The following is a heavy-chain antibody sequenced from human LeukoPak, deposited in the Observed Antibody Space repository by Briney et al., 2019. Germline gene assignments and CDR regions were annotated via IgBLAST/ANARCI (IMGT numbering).Heavy chain of an antibody. J-gene: IGHJ4*02. CDR2: INWNGGGR. V-gene: IGHV3-20*04. CDR3: AREWDIKSGYDLEPGIDY. CDR1: GFNFDDYV. D-gene: IGHD5-12*01. Sequence: GGSLRLSCAASGFNFDDYVMTWVRHAPGKRLEWVSGINWNGGGRGYADSVKGRFTISRDNAKNSLYLQMNSLRAEDTAVYYCAREWDIKSGYDLEPGIDYWGQGTLVTVSS.